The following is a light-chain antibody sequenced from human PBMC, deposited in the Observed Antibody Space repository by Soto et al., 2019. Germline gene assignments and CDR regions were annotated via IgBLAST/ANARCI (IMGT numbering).Light chain of an antibody. Sequence: DIQLTQSPIFLSASVGDRVTISCRASQAIYSYLAWYQQKPGKAPKLLIFGASKLQSGVPSRFSGGGSGTEFTLTISSLQPEDFAPYYCQQLNSHPRTFGQGTKLQIQ. CDR1: QAIYSY. J-gene: IGKJ2*01. CDR2: GAS. CDR3: QQLNSHPRT. V-gene: IGKV1-9*01.